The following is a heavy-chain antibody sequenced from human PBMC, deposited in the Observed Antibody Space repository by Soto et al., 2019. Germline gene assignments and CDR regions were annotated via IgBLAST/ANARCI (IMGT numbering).Heavy chain of an antibody. D-gene: IGHD3-22*01. CDR2: ISWNSGSI. CDR3: AKSPSSDYYDSSGYYYNTAFDI. V-gene: IGHV3-9*01. J-gene: IGHJ3*02. Sequence: EVQLVESGGGLVQPGRSLRLSCAASGFTFDDYAMHWVRQAPGKGLEWVSGISWNSGSIGYADSVKGRFTISRDNAKNSLYLQMNSLRAEVTALYYCAKSPSSDYYDSSGYYYNTAFDIWGQGTMVTVSS. CDR1: GFTFDDYA.